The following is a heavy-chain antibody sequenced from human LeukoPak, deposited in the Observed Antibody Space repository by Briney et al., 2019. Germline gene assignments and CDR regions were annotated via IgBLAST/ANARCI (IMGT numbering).Heavy chain of an antibody. CDR3: ARGRYDSSGYKVYYFDY. D-gene: IGHD3-22*01. CDR1: GFTFSSYE. Sequence: GGSLRLTCAASGFTFSSYEMNWVRQAPGKGLEWVSYISSSGSTIYYADSVKGRFTTSRDNAKNSLYLQMNSLRAEDTAVYYCARGRYDSSGYKVYYFDYWGQGTLVTVSS. V-gene: IGHV3-48*03. CDR2: ISSSGSTI. J-gene: IGHJ4*02.